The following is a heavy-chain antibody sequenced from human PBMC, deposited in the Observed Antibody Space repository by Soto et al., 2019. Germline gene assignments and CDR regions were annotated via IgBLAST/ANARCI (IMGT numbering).Heavy chain of an antibody. CDR3: ARRDYGDYYYYGMDV. D-gene: IGHD4-17*01. CDR2: INHSGST. V-gene: IGHV4-34*01. J-gene: IGHJ6*02. Sequence: SETLSLTCAVSGGSFSGYYWSWIRQPPGKGLEWIGEINHSGSTNYNPSLKSRVTISVDTSKNQFSLKLSSVTAADTAVYYCARRDYGDYYYYGMDVWGQGTTVTVSS. CDR1: GGSFSGYY.